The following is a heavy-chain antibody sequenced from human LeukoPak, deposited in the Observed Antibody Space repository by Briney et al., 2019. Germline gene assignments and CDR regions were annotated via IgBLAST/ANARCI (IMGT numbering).Heavy chain of an antibody. CDR1: GGTFSSYT. CDR3: ARRYYDSSGGGLGEVDY. CDR2: IIPILGIA. Sequence: ASVKVSCKASGGTFSSYTISWVRQSPGQRLEWMGRIIPILGIANYAQKFQGRVTITADKSTSTAYMELSSLRSEDTAVYYCARRYYDSSGGGLGEVDYWGQGTLVTVSS. J-gene: IGHJ4*02. D-gene: IGHD3-22*01. V-gene: IGHV1-69*02.